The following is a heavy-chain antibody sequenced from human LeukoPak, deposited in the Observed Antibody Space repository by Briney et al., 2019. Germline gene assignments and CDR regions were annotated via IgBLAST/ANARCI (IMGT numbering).Heavy chain of an antibody. V-gene: IGHV3-9*01. J-gene: IGHJ4*02. CDR2: ISWNSGSI. Sequence: GGSLRLSCAASGFTFDDYAMHWVRQAPGKGLEWVSGISWNSGSIGYADSVKGRFTISRDNAKNSLYLQMNSLRAEDTALYYCAKDFFGYSYGFDYWGQGTLVTVSS. CDR1: GFTFDDYA. CDR3: AKDFFGYSYGFDY. D-gene: IGHD5-18*01.